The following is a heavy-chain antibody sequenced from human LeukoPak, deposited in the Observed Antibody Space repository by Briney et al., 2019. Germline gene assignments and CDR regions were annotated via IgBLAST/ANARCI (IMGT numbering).Heavy chain of an antibody. CDR3: AKDLGYSPVRGWYMDV. D-gene: IGHD5-18*01. V-gene: IGHV3-30*18. CDR2: ISYDGSNK. Sequence: GRSLRLSCAASGFTFSSYGMHWVRQAPGKGLEWVAVISYDGSNKYYADSVKGRFTISRDNSKNTLYLQMNSLRAEDTAVYYCAKDLGYSPVRGWYMDVWGKGTTVTVSS. CDR1: GFTFSSYG. J-gene: IGHJ6*03.